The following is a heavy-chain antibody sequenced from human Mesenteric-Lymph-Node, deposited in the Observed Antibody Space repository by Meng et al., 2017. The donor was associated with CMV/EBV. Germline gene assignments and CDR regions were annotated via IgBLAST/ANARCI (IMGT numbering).Heavy chain of an antibody. CDR1: GFTFSSYA. CDR2: ISGSGGST. CDR3: AKDLYGLDV. Sequence: GESLKISCAASGFTFSSYAMSWVRQAPGKGLEWVSAISGSGGSTYYADSVKGRFTISRDNSKNTLYLQMNSLRAEDTAVYYCAKDLYGLDVWGQGTTVTVSS. V-gene: IGHV3-23*01. J-gene: IGHJ6*02.